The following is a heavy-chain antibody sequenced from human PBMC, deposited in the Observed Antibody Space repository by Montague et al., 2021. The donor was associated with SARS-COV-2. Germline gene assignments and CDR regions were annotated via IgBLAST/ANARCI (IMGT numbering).Heavy chain of an antibody. V-gene: IGHV4-39*07. CDR1: RDSISSYYYF. D-gene: IGHD1-26*01. J-gene: IGHJ3*02. CDR2: VDYSGLT. Sequence: SETLSLTCTVSRDSISSYYYFWAWIRQPPGKGLEWIGSVDYSGLTFYNPSLESRVTISVDTSKKQFSLKVNSVTAADSAVYYCAQDGVALAWDSFDIWGQGTMVTVSS. CDR3: AQDGVALAWDSFDI.